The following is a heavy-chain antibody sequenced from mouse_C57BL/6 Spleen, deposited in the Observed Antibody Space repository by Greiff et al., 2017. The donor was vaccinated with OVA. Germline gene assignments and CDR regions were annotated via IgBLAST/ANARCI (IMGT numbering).Heavy chain of an antibody. D-gene: IGHD2-4*01. J-gene: IGHJ3*01. CDR2: ISDGGSYT. Sequence: EVNLVESGGGLVKPGGSLKLSCAASGFTFSSYAMSWVRQTPEKRLEWVATISDGGSYTYYPDNVKGRFTISRDNAKNNLYLQMSHLKSEDTAMYYCARDMDDSGAWFAYWGQGTLVTVSA. V-gene: IGHV5-4*01. CDR3: ARDMDDSGAWFAY. CDR1: GFTFSSYA.